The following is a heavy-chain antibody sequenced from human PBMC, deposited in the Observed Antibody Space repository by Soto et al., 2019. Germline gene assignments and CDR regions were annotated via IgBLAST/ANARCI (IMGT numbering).Heavy chain of an antibody. V-gene: IGHV1-3*01. CDR1: GYTFTSYA. CDR2: INAGNGNT. Sequence: ASVKVSCKASGYTFTSYAMHWVRQAPGQRLEWMGWINAGNGNTKYSQKFQGRVTITRDTSASTAYMELSSLRSEDTAVYYCARTYSSSSLYYYYYYMDVWGKGTTVTVSS. CDR3: ARTYSSSSLYYYYYYMDV. J-gene: IGHJ6*03. D-gene: IGHD6-6*01.